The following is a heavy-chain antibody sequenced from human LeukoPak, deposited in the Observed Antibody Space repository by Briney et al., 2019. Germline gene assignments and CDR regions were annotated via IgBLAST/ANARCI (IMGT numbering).Heavy chain of an antibody. CDR1: GYTFTGYY. J-gene: IGHJ4*02. Sequence: ASVKVSCKASGYTFTGYYMHWVRQAPGQGLEWMGWINPNSGGTNYAQKLQSRVSMTTDTSTSTAYMELRSLRSDDTAVYYCARSITMVRGVIISFDYWGQGTLVTVSS. CDR3: ARSITMVRGVIISFDY. V-gene: IGHV1-2*02. CDR2: INPNSGGT. D-gene: IGHD3-10*01.